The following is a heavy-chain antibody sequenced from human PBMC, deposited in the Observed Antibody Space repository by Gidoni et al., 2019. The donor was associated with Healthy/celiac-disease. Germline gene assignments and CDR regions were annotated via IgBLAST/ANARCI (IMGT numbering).Heavy chain of an antibody. J-gene: IGHJ4*02. CDR1: GFTFSSYG. CDR2: ISYDGSNK. Sequence: QVQLVESGGGVVQPGRSLSLSCAASGFTFSSYGMHWVRQAPGKGLEWVAVISYDGSNKYYADSVKGRFTISRDNSKNTLYLQMNSLRAEDTAVYYCAKDVGYSSGWGQGTLVTVSS. CDR3: AKDVGYSSG. D-gene: IGHD6-19*01. V-gene: IGHV3-30*18.